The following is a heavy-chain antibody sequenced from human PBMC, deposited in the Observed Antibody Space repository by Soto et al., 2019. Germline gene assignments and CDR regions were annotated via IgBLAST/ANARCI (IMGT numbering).Heavy chain of an antibody. CDR3: ARVRVRFLEWLGSEG. J-gene: IGHJ4*02. Sequence: QVQLVQSGAEVKKPGSSVKVSCKASGGTFSSYAFSWVRQAPGQGLEWMGGIIPIFGTANYAQKFQGRVTITADESTSTADMELSSLRSEDTAVYYCARVRVRFLEWLGSEGWGQGTLVTVYS. CDR2: IIPIFGTA. CDR1: GGTFSSYA. D-gene: IGHD3-3*01. V-gene: IGHV1-69*12.